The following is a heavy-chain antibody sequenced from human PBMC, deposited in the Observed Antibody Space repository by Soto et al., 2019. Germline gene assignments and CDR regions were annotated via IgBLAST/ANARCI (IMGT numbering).Heavy chain of an antibody. V-gene: IGHV3-48*03. CDR2: ISSSGTTI. J-gene: IGHJ6*02. Sequence: GGSLRLSCAASGFTFSGYEMNWVRQSPGKGLEWVSYISSSGTTIYYADSVKGRFTISRDNAKNSLYLQINSLRAEDTAVYYCTRDLWFGELFFPYYYGMDVWGQGTAVTVSS. D-gene: IGHD3-10*01. CDR1: GFTFSGYE. CDR3: TRDLWFGELFFPYYYGMDV.